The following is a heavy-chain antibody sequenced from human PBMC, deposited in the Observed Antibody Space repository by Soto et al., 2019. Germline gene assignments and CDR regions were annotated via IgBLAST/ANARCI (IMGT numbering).Heavy chain of an antibody. J-gene: IGHJ4*02. CDR1: GFTFSSYS. CDR3: SREAKQQLATLHY. D-gene: IGHD6-13*01. V-gene: IGHV3-21*01. Sequence: GGSLRLSCAASGFTFSSYSMNWVRQAPGKGLEWVSSISSSSSYIYYADSVKGRFTISRDNAKNSLYLQMNSLRAEDTAVYYCSREAKQQLATLHYSGKATLVSVSS. CDR2: ISSSSSYI.